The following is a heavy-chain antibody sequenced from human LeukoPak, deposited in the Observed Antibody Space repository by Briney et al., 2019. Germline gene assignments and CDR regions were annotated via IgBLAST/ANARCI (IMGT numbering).Heavy chain of an antibody. J-gene: IGHJ4*02. CDR3: VRAHYGFYDY. V-gene: IGHV3-74*01. D-gene: IGHD3-16*01. Sequence: PGGSLRLSCAASGFTFSSYWMHWVGQAPGKGLMWVSRINSDGSSTDYADSVKGRFTISRDNAKSTLYLQMNSLRAEDTAVYYCVRAHYGFYDYWGQGTLVTVSS. CDR1: GFTFSSYW. CDR2: INSDGSST.